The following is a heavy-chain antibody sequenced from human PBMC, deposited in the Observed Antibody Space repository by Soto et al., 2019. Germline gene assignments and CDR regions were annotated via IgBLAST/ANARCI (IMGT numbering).Heavy chain of an antibody. CDR3: ARGEQYSGRIFDY. J-gene: IGHJ4*01. D-gene: IGHD1-26*01. CDR2: TYYRSKWYY. Sequence: PSQTLSLTCAITGDSVSSNSAGWSWVRQSPSRGLEWLGRTYYRSKWYYEYAVSVRGRIAINPDTSKNQYSLQLNSVTPEDTAVYFCARGEQYSGRIFDYWGQGTLVTVSS. V-gene: IGHV6-1*01. CDR1: GDSVSSNSAG.